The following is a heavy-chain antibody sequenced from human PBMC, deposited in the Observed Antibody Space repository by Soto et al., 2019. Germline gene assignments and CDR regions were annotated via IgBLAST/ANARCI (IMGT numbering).Heavy chain of an antibody. CDR3: ANFARAGSDDFDI. D-gene: IGHD3-10*01. CDR1: GFTFNDYA. CDR2: ISWNSGSI. V-gene: IGHV3-9*01. Sequence: GGSLRLSCAASGFTFNDYAMHWVRQAPGKGLEWVSGISWNSGSILYADSVKGRFTMSRVDAKNSLYLQMNSLRAEDTAVYYCANFARAGSDDFDIWGQGTMVTVSS. J-gene: IGHJ3*02.